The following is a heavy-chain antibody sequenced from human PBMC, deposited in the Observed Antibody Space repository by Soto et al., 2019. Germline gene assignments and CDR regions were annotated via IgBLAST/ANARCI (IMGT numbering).Heavy chain of an antibody. CDR1: GFSLSNYA. J-gene: IGHJ4*02. V-gene: IGHV3-30-3*01. Sequence: QVQLVESGGRVVQPGRSLRLSCAVSGFSLSNYAMHWVRQAPGKGLEWVAVISNDGSNKYYAESVKGRFTISRYNSKNTLYQHMNSLRTEETDVYYCAGSFGSGRGGYFDYWGQGTLVTVSS. CDR3: AGSFGSGRGGYFDY. D-gene: IGHD3-10*01. CDR2: ISNDGSNK.